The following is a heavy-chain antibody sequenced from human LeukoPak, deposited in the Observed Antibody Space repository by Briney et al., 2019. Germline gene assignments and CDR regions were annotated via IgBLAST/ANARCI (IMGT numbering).Heavy chain of an antibody. CDR1: GFTFSSYA. CDR3: AKGRGWLQFFDN. V-gene: IGHV3-23*01. Sequence: PGGTLRLSCAASGFTFSSYAMSWVRQAPGKGLEWVSTISGGGGSTYYADSVKGRFTISRDNSKNTLYLQMNSLRAEDTAVYYCAKGRGWLQFFDNWGQGTLVTVSS. D-gene: IGHD5-24*01. CDR2: ISGGGGST. J-gene: IGHJ4*02.